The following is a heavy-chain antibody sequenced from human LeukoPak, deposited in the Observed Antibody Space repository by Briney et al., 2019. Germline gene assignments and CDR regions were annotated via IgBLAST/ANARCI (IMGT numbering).Heavy chain of an antibody. D-gene: IGHD3-3*01. Sequence: SETLSLTCAVCGHSMSRGFHWGWLRQSPGKGLEWIGSIFHGGNTYYNPSLKSRVTISVDTSMNKFSLRVTSVTAADTAVYYCVIRRFCSVATCDLPELFDTWGQGTLVTVSS. CDR2: IFHGGNT. V-gene: IGHV4-38-2*01. CDR3: VIRRFCSVATCDLPELFDT. J-gene: IGHJ5*02. CDR1: GHSMSRGFH.